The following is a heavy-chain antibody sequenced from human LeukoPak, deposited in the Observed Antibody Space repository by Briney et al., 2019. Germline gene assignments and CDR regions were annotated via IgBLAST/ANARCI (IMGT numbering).Heavy chain of an antibody. CDR1: GGSISTDH. CDR3: AREGAACPGFDY. CDR2: IYISGFT. D-gene: IGHD6-6*01. J-gene: IGHJ4*02. Sequence: SETVSLTCTVSGGSISTDHWNWIRQPAGKGLEWIGRIYISGFTNYNPSLKSRVTVSVDTSKNLFSLNLRSVTAADTAVYYCAREGAACPGFDYWGQGTLVTVSS. V-gene: IGHV4-4*07.